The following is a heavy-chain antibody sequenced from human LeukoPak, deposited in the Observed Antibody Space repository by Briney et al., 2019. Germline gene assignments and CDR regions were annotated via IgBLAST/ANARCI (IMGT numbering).Heavy chain of an antibody. CDR3: ARGQENYYDSSGSYYFDY. CDR1: GYTFTSYG. J-gene: IGHJ4*02. Sequence: ASVKVSCKASGYTFTSYGISWVRQAPGQGLEWMGWISAYNGNTNYAQKLQGRVTMTTDTSTSTAYMELRSLRSDDTAVYYCARGQENYYDSSGSYYFDYWGQGTLVTVSS. CDR2: ISAYNGNT. V-gene: IGHV1-18*01. D-gene: IGHD3-22*01.